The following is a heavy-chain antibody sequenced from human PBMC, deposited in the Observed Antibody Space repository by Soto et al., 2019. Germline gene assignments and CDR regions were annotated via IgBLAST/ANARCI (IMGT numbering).Heavy chain of an antibody. CDR3: ARGSKDSYPGSRIFDF. V-gene: IGHV3-7*03. CDR1: GFTFSSYW. Sequence: PGGSLRLSCAASGFTFSSYWMNWVRQAPGKGLEWVANINQDGNEDNLLDSVKGRFTISRDNAKNSLYLQMSSLRADDSAVYFCARGSKDSYPGSRIFDFWGRGTLVTVSS. J-gene: IGHJ4*02. CDR2: INQDGNED. D-gene: IGHD3-10*01.